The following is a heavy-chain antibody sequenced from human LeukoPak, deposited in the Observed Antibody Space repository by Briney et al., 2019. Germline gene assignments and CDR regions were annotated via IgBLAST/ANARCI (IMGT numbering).Heavy chain of an antibody. J-gene: IGHJ4*02. CDR1: GFTFSSYA. D-gene: IGHD4-17*01. CDR2: ISYDGSNK. CDR3: AKDLYGDYTYYFDF. Sequence: GRSLRLSCAASGFTFSSYAMHWVRQAPGKGLEWVAVISYDGSNKYYADSVKGRFTISRDNSKNTLFLQMNSLRAEDTAIFYCAKDLYGDYTYYFDFWGQGTLVTVSS. V-gene: IGHV3-30-3*01.